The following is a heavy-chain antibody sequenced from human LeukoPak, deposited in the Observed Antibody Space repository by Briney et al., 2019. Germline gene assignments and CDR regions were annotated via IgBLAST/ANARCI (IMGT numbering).Heavy chain of an antibody. CDR3: VRSVDYFDNTGAHMVFGY. J-gene: IGHJ4*02. CDR1: GGSVTSHY. Sequence: SDTLSLTCNVSGGSVTSHYWNWIRRPPGKGLEWIGYLYHTGITKYNPSLKSRVSMSVDTSKNQFFLKVNSVTAAAAAVYHCVRSVDYFDNTGAHMVFGYWGQGSLVTVS. CDR2: LYHTGIT. V-gene: IGHV4-59*02. D-gene: IGHD3-22*01.